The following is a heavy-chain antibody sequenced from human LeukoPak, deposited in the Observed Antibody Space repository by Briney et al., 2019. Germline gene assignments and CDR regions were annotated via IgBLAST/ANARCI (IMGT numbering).Heavy chain of an antibody. J-gene: IGHJ5*02. D-gene: IGHD2-2*01. Sequence: SETLSLTCAVYGGSFSGYYWSWIRQHPGKGLEWIGYIYYSGSTYYNPSLKSRVTISVDTSKNQFSLKLSSVIAADTAVYYCARLAVGSSTSGNWFDPWGQGTLVTVSS. CDR2: IYYSGST. V-gene: IGHV4-31*11. CDR3: ARLAVGSSTSGNWFDP. CDR1: GGSFSGYY.